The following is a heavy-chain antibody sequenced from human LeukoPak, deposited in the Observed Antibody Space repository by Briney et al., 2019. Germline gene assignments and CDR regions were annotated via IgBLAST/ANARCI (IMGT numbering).Heavy chain of an antibody. CDR2: ISYDGSNK. V-gene: IGHV3-30*04. J-gene: IGHJ4*02. CDR3: ARDVTRDGVFDY. CDR1: GFTFSSYA. D-gene: IGHD2-8*01. Sequence: PGGSLRLSCAASGFTFSSYAMHWVRQAPGKGLEWVAVISYDGSNKYYADSVKGRFTISRDNSKNTLYLQMNSLRAEDTAVHYCARDVTRDGVFDYWGQGTLVTVSS.